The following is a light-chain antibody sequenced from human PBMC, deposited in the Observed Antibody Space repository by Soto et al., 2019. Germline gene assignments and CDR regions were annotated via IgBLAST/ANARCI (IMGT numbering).Light chain of an antibody. Sequence: QSVLTQPASVSGSPGQSITISCTGNSSDVGGYNSVSWYQQHPGKAPRLMIYDVSNRPSGVSNRFSGSKSGNTASLTISGLQAEDEADYYCGSYTSSNNLLFGGGTKLTVL. CDR3: GSYTSSNNLL. V-gene: IGLV2-14*01. J-gene: IGLJ2*01. CDR1: SSDVGGYNS. CDR2: DVS.